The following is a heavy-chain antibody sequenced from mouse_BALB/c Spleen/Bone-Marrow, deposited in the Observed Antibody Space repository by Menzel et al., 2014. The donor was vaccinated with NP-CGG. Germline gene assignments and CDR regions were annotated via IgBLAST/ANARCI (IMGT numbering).Heavy chain of an antibody. V-gene: IGHV1S135*01. D-gene: IGHD2-3*01. CDR3: ARDGSYDSFYAMDY. J-gene: IGHJ4*01. Sequence: LVESGPELEKPGASVKISCKASGYSFTGYNMNWVKQSSGKSLEWIGNIDPYYGGTSYNQKFKGKATLTVDKSSSTTYMHLKSLTSGDSAVYYCARDGSYDSFYAMDYWGQGTSVTVSS. CDR1: GYSFTGYN. CDR2: IDPYYGGT.